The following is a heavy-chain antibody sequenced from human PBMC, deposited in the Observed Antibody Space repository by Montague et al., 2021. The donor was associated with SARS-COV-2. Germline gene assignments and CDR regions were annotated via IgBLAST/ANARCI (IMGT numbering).Heavy chain of an antibody. D-gene: IGHD3-10*01. CDR2: IDWDDDK. V-gene: IGHV2-70*01. CDR3: ARTYYYGSGSYYTYYFDY. J-gene: IGHJ4*02. CDR1: GFSLSTSGMC. Sequence: PALVKPTQTLTLTCTFSGFSLSTSGMCVSWIRQPPGKALEWLALIDWDDDKYYRTSLKTRLTISKDTSKNQVVLTMTNMDPVDTATYYCARTYYYGSGSYYTYYFDYWGQGTLVTVSS.